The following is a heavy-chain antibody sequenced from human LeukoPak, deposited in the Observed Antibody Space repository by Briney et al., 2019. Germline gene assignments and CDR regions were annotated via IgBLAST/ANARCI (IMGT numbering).Heavy chain of an antibody. CDR1: GFTFDDYA. V-gene: IGHV3-9*01. CDR3: ARDYRY. Sequence: PGRSLRLSCAASGFTFDDYAMHWVRQARGEGLEWVSGIRWNSGSLRYADSVKGRFPISRDNAKKSLYLQMNSLRAEDTAVYYCARDYRYWGQGTLVTVSS. CDR2: IRWNSGSL. J-gene: IGHJ4*02.